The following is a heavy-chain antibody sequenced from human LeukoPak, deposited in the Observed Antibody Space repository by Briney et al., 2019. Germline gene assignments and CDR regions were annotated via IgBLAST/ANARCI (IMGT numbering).Heavy chain of an antibody. J-gene: IGHJ5*02. CDR2: INHSGST. Sequence: PSETLSLTCAVYGGSFSGYYWSWIRQPPGKGLEWIGEINHSGSTNYNPSLKSRVTISVDTSKNQFSLKLSSVTAADTAVYYCARDGTGSGSSSFDNWFDPWGQGTLVTVSS. V-gene: IGHV4-34*01. CDR3: ARDGTGSGSSSFDNWFDP. D-gene: IGHD6-6*01. CDR1: GGSFSGYY.